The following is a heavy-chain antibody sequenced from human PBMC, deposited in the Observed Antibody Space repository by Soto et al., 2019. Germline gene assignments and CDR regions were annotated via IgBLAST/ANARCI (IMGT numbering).Heavy chain of an antibody. CDR1: VYTFTGYG. J-gene: IGHJ6*02. D-gene: IGHD6-13*01. CDR2: ISAYNGNT. V-gene: IGHV1-18*04. Sequence: XSVKVSCKASVYTFTGYGISWVRQAPGQGLEWMGWISAYNGNTNYAQKLQGRVTMTTDTSTSTAYMELRSLRSDDTAVYYCARDPRIAAAGSYYYYGMDVWGQGPTVTVSS. CDR3: ARDPRIAAAGSYYYYGMDV.